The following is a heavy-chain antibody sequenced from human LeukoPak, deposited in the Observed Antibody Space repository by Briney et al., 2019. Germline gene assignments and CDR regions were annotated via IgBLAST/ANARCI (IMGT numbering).Heavy chain of an antibody. CDR1: GYTFTGYY. V-gene: IGHV1-2*02. D-gene: IGHD1-26*01. CDR3: VRAWDSEIDY. Sequence: GASVKVSCKASGYTFTGYYMHWMRQAPGQGLEWMGWINPNSGGTNYAQKFQGRVTMTRDTSISTAYMELSRLRSDDTAVYYCVRAWDSEIDYWGQGTLVTVSS. J-gene: IGHJ4*02. CDR2: INPNSGGT.